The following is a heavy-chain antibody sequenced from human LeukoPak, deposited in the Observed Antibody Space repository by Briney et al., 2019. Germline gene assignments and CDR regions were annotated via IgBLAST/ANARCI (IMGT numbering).Heavy chain of an antibody. CDR1: GFTFSSYS. V-gene: IGHV3-48*04. CDR3: ARDDRNYYDSSGYYWDY. J-gene: IGHJ4*02. CDR2: ISSSSSTI. D-gene: IGHD3-22*01. Sequence: GGSLRLSCAASGFTFSSYSMNWVRQAPGKGLEWVSYISSSSSTIYYADSVKGRFTISRDNAKNSLYLQMNSLRAEDTAVYYCARDDRNYYDSSGYYWDYWGQGTLVTVSS.